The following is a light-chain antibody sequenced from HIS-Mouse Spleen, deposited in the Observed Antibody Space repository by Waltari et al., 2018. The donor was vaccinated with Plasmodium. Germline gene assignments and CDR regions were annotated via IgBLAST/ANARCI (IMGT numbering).Light chain of an antibody. CDR2: QDS. Sequence: SYELTQPPSVSVSPGQTASITCSGDKLGDKYACWYQQKPGQSPVLVIYQDSKRPSGIRERVAGSNSGNTATLTISGTQAMDEADYYCQAWDSSTWVFGGGTKLTVL. V-gene: IGLV3-1*01. CDR3: QAWDSSTWV. J-gene: IGLJ3*02. CDR1: KLGDKY.